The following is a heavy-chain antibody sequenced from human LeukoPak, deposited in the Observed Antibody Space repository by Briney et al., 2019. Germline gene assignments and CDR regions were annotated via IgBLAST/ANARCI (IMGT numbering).Heavy chain of an antibody. V-gene: IGHV5-51*01. J-gene: IGHJ4*02. CDR1: GYSFSSYW. D-gene: IGHD2/OR15-2a*01. Sequence: GESLKISCKGSGYSFSSYWIGWVRQMPGKGLEWMAIIYPGDSDTRYSPSFQGQVTISADKSISTAYLQWSSLKASDTAMYYCARHPNNNHGYTTTYTYWGQGTLVTVSS. CDR3: ARHPNNNHGYTTTYTY. CDR2: IYPGDSDT.